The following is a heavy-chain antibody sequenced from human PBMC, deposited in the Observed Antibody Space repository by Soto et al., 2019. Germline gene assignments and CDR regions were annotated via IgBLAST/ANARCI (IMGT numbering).Heavy chain of an antibody. CDR1: GGSFDGYY. J-gene: IGHJ4*02. CDR2: ISGSGAT. Sequence: SETLSLTCVVSGGSFDGYYWSWIRQSPGKGLEWIGEISGSGATNYNPALESRVSLSLDTSKNQFSLKLDSVTASDTAVYYCAKLWRHWGQGTLVTVSS. V-gene: IGHV4-34*01. CDR3: AKLWRH. D-gene: IGHD2-21*01.